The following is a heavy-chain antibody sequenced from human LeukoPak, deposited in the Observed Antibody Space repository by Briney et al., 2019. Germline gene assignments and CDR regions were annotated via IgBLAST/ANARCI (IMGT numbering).Heavy chain of an antibody. J-gene: IGHJ3*02. CDR1: GYSISSGYY. D-gene: IGHD3-3*01. CDR3: AGTYYDFWSGYYSGSLGAFDI. V-gene: IGHV4-38-2*02. Sequence: PSETLSLTCTVSGYSISSGYYWGWIRQPPGKGLEWIASIYYSGSTYYNPSLKSRATISADTSKNQFSLKLSSVTAADTAVYYCAGTYYDFWSGYYSGSLGAFDIWGQGTMVTVSS. CDR2: IYYSGST.